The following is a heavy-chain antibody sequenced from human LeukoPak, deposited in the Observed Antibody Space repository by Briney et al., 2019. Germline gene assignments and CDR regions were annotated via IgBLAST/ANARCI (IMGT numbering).Heavy chain of an antibody. Sequence: GGSLRLSCAASGFTFSSYAMSWVRQAPGKGLEWVSAISGSGGSTYYADSVKGRFTISRDNAKNSLYLQMNSLRAEDTAVYYCARGEYSSSSPWFDPWGQGTLVTVSS. CDR2: ISGSGGST. V-gene: IGHV3-23*01. CDR3: ARGEYSSSSPWFDP. J-gene: IGHJ5*02. D-gene: IGHD6-6*01. CDR1: GFTFSSYA.